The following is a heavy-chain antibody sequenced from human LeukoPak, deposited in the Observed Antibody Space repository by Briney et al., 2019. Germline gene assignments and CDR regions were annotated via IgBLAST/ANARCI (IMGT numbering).Heavy chain of an antibody. CDR1: GGSISGGTYY. J-gene: IGHJ5*02. V-gene: IGHV4-39*07. D-gene: IGHD3-16*01. CDR2: IYYSGST. Sequence: SETLSLTCTVSGGSISGGTYYWGWIRQPPGKGLELIGSIYYSGSTYYSPSLKSRVTMTVDTSKTQFSLKLSSVTAADTAVYYCARTSTGGFDPWGQGILVTVSS. CDR3: ARTSTGGFDP.